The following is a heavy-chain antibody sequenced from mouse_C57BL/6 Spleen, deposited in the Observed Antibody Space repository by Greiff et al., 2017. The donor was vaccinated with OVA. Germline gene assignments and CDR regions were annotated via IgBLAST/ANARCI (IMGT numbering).Heavy chain of an antibody. CDR1: GYSITSGYY. CDR2: ISYDGSN. J-gene: IGHJ3*01. Sequence: VQLQQSGPGLVKPSQSLSLTCSVTGYSITSGYYWNWIRQFPGNKLEWMGYISYDGSNNYNPSLKNRISITRDTSKNQFFLKLNSVTTEDTATYYCARGGKNGYSSFAYWGQGTLVTVSA. D-gene: IGHD2-3*01. CDR3: ARGGKNGYSSFAY. V-gene: IGHV3-6*01.